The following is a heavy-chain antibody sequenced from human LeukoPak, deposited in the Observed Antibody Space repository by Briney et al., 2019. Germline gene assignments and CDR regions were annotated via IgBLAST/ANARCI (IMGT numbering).Heavy chain of an antibody. J-gene: IGHJ4*02. CDR1: GGSISSSTYY. D-gene: IGHD3-22*01. V-gene: IGHV4-39*01. Sequence: PSETLSFTCTVSGGSISSSTYYWGWIRQPPGKGLEWIGTIYYTGSTYYNPSLKSRVTISIDTSKNQFSLTLSSVTAADTAVYFCARASNYFDILYWGQGTLVTVSS. CDR3: ARASNYFDILY. CDR2: IYYTGST.